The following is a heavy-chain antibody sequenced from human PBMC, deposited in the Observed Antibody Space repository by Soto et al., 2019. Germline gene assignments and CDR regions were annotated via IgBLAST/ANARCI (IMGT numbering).Heavy chain of an antibody. Sequence: GGSLRLSCAASGFTFSSYWMHWVRQAPGKGLVWVSRINSDGSSTSYADSVKGRFTISRDNVKNTLYLQMNSLRAEDTAVYYCARGGSSWYPGWAFDIWGQGTMVTVSS. CDR2: INSDGSST. V-gene: IGHV3-74*01. CDR3: ARGGSSWYPGWAFDI. D-gene: IGHD6-13*01. J-gene: IGHJ3*02. CDR1: GFTFSSYW.